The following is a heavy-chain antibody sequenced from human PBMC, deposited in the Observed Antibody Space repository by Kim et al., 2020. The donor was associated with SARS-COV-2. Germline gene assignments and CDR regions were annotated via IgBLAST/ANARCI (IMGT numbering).Heavy chain of an antibody. V-gene: IGHV3-7*01. J-gene: IGHJ4*02. Sequence: GRDKYYVDSVKGRFTISRDNAKKSVYLQMNSLRAGDTAVYYCVRGATPSPYWGQGTLVTVSS. D-gene: IGHD2-2*01. CDR2: GRDK. CDR3: VRGATPSPY.